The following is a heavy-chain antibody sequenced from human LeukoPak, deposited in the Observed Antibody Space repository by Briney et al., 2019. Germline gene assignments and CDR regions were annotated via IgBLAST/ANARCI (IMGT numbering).Heavy chain of an antibody. CDR1: GGSITTYH. J-gene: IGHJ4*02. D-gene: IGHD6-13*01. Sequence: SETQSLTCTVSGGSITTYHWNWIRQPPGKGLEWIGYIYYSGSTNYNPSLKSQVTISVDTSKNQFSLKLSSVTAADTAVYYCARGGAAAMDYWGQGTLVTVSS. CDR2: IYYSGST. V-gene: IGHV4-59*01. CDR3: ARGGAAAMDY.